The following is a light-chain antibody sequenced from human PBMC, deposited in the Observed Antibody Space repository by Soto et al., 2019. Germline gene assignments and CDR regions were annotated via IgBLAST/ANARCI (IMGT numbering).Light chain of an antibody. J-gene: IGLJ2*01. Sequence: QSALTQPASVSGSPGQSITISCTGTSSDVGGYDYVSWYQQHPGKAPKLIIYEVTNRPSGVSNRFSGSKSGNTASLTISGLQAEDEADYYCTSYTRSSTVVVGGGTKLTVL. V-gene: IGLV2-14*01. CDR1: SSDVGGYDY. CDR3: TSYTRSSTVV. CDR2: EVT.